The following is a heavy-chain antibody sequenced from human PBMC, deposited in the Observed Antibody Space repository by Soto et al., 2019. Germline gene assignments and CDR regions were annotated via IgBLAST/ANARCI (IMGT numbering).Heavy chain of an antibody. J-gene: IGHJ4*02. Sequence: AESLKISCKTSGYTFSGHWISWVRQVPGKGLQWMGNIDPSDSYINYNPAFRGHVTFSVDKSSSTAYLHWRSLGPPDTAIYYCARHGAAIWLGYWGQGTLVTVSS. CDR1: GYTFSGHW. D-gene: IGHD6-19*01. CDR3: ARHGAAIWLGY. CDR2: IDPSDSYI. V-gene: IGHV5-10-1*01.